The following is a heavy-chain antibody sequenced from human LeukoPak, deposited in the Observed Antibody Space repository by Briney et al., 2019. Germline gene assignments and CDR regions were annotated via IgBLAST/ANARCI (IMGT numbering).Heavy chain of an antibody. D-gene: IGHD1-26*01. CDR3: AKTVGVNFFDY. Sequence: GGSLRLSCAASGFTVSSNYMNWVRRAPGKGLEWVSSISGSGVSTFYADSVKGRFTISRDNSKNTLYLQMHSLRGEDTAMYYCAKTVGVNFFDYWGQGTLVTVSS. V-gene: IGHV3-23*01. CDR2: ISGSGVST. CDR1: GFTVSSNY. J-gene: IGHJ4*02.